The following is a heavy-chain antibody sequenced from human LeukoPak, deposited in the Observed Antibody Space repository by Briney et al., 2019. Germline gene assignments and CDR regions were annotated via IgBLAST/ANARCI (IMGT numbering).Heavy chain of an antibody. CDR1: GGSFSGYY. D-gene: IGHD3-22*01. Sequence: SETLSLTCAVYGGSFSGYYWSWIRQPPGEGLEWIGEINHSGSTNYNPSLKSRVTISVDTSKNQFSLKLSSVTAADTAVYYCARSGSSGYFTLDYWGQGTLVTVSS. V-gene: IGHV4-34*01. J-gene: IGHJ4*02. CDR3: ARSGSSGYFTLDY. CDR2: INHSGST.